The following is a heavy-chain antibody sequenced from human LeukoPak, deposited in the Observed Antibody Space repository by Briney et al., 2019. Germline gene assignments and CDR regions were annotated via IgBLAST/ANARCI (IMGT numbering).Heavy chain of an antibody. D-gene: IGHD6-13*01. CDR3: EKDLGAIGSSYYDD. J-gene: IGHJ4*02. V-gene: IGHV3-30*04. CDR1: GFTFSSYA. CDR2: ISYDGSNK. Sequence: GRSLRLSCAASGFTFSSYAMHWVRQAPGKGREWVAVISYDGSNKYYADSVKGRFTISRDNSKNTLYLQTNSLRAEDTAVYYCEKDLGAIGSSYYDDWGQGTMVTVSS.